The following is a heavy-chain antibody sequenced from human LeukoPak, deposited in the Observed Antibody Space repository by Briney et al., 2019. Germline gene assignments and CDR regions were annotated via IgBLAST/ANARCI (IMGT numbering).Heavy chain of an antibody. Sequence: PSQTLSLTCAVSGGSISSGGYSWSWIRQPPGKGLEWIGYIYHSGSTYYNPSLKSRVTISVDRSKNQFSLKLSSVTAADTAVYYCARYCSSTSCYQTDSFDYWGQGTLVTVSS. CDR1: GGSISSGGYS. V-gene: IGHV4-30-2*01. J-gene: IGHJ4*02. CDR3: ARYCSSTSCYQTDSFDY. D-gene: IGHD2-2*01. CDR2: IYHSGST.